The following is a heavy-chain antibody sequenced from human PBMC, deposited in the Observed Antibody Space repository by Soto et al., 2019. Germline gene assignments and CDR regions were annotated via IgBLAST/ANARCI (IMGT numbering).Heavy chain of an antibody. CDR2: ISGRGRST. Sequence: DVQLLESGGGLVQPGGSLRLSCATSGFTFSSYGLSWVRPAPGKGLEWVSSISGRGRSTFYAESVKGRFTISRDNSKSTLYLQMNSLRDEDAALYYCAKADYDFWSGYSAPGYWGQGALVTVSS. D-gene: IGHD3-3*01. CDR3: AKADYDFWSGYSAPGY. V-gene: IGHV3-23*01. J-gene: IGHJ4*02. CDR1: GFTFSSYG.